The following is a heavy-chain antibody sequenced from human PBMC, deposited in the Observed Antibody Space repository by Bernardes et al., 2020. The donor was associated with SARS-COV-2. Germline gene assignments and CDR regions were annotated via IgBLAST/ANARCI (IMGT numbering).Heavy chain of an antibody. J-gene: IGHJ6*02. CDR3: VKSVRYFDWLLGKDV. V-gene: IGHV3-64D*06. CDR2: ISSNGGST. D-gene: IGHD3-9*01. CDR1: GFTFSSYA. Sequence: GGSLRLSCSASGFTFSSYAMHWVRQAPGKGLEYVSTISSNGGSTYYADSVKGRFTISRDNSKNTLYLQMSSLRAEDTAVYYCVKSVRYFDWLLGKDVWGQGTTVTVSS.